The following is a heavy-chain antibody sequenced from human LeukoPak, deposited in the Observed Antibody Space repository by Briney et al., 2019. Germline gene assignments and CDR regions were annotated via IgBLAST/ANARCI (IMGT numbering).Heavy chain of an antibody. J-gene: IGHJ5*02. CDR3: AKDPKVGATLNWFDP. D-gene: IGHD1-26*01. CDR1: GFTFSSIS. CDR2: ISGSGGRT. V-gene: IGHV3-23*01. Sequence: PGGSLRLSCAVSGFTFSSISMSWVRQAPGKGLGWVSAISGSGGRTYYGGFVTGRFTNSRDNLKNTLYLQINSLRAEDTAVYYCAKDPKVGATLNWFDPWGQGTLVTVSS.